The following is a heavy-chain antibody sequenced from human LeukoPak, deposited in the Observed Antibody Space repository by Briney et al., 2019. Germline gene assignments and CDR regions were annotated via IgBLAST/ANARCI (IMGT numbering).Heavy chain of an antibody. CDR3: AKNRRVVIPFDY. CDR2: ISSSGSTI. CDR1: GFTFSSYE. V-gene: IGHV3-48*03. D-gene: IGHD3-16*02. Sequence: GGSLRLSCAASGFTFSSYEMNWVRQAPGKGLEWVSYISSSGSTIYYADSVKGRFTISRDNAKNSLYLQMNSLRAEDTAAYYCAKNRRVVIPFDYWGQGTLVTVSS. J-gene: IGHJ4*02.